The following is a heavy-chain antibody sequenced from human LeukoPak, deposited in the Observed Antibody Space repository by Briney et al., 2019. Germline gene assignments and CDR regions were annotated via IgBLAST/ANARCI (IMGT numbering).Heavy chain of an antibody. CDR1: GFIFSNSA. V-gene: IGHV3-23*01. CDR3: ARDVTSGWYWDY. J-gene: IGHJ4*02. D-gene: IGHD6-19*01. CDR2: ISGNGAYT. Sequence: GGSLRLSRAASGFIFSNSAMSWVRQAPGKGLEWVSTISGNGAYTYNADSVKGRFTISRDNSKNTLYLQMNSLRAADTAVYYCARDVTSGWYWDYWGQGTLVTVSS.